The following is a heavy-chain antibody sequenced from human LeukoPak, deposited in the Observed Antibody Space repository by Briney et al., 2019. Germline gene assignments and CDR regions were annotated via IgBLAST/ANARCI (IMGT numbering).Heavy chain of an antibody. CDR1: GFTFNNYW. CDR3: ARDGYYYDSSGYLDY. D-gene: IGHD3-22*01. V-gene: IGHV3-74*01. CDR2: INTDGSST. J-gene: IGHJ4*02. Sequence: TGGSLRLSCAASGFTFNNYWMHWVRQAPGKGLVWVSRINTDGSSTSYADSVKGRFTISRDNSKNTLYLQMNSLRAEDTAVYYCARDGYYYDSSGYLDYWGQGTLVTVSS.